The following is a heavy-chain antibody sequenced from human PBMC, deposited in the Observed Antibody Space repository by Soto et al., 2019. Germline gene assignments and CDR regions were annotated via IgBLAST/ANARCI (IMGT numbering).Heavy chain of an antibody. CDR3: ARHGDDGGFVY. V-gene: IGHV3-48*01. CDR2: ISSTGSST. J-gene: IGHJ4*02. D-gene: IGHD4-17*01. CDR1: GFRFGDYS. Sequence: EVQLVQSGGGLVQPGGALRLTCEASGFRFGDYSMFWVRQAAGTGLEWISYISSTGSSTYSADSVEGRFTTSRDNAKKSLFLLMETLRVEDTALYFCARHGDDGGFVYWGQGILVTVTS.